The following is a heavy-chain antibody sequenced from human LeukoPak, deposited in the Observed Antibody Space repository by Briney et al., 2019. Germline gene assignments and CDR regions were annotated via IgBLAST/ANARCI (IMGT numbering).Heavy chain of an antibody. CDR1: GFTFSSYA. J-gene: IGHJ4*02. CDR3: AKQTTGYSGSGVDF. CDR2: ISDSGDRA. D-gene: IGHD3-10*01. Sequence: PGGSLRLSCAASGFTFSSYAMSWVRQAPGKGLEWVSGISDSGDRAHYADSVKGLFTISRDNSKNTLYLQMNSLRAEDTAVYFCAKQTTGYSGSGVDFWGQGTLVTVSS. V-gene: IGHV3-23*01.